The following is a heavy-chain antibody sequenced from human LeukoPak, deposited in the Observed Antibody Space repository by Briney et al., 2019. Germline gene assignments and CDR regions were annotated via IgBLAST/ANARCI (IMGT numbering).Heavy chain of an antibody. D-gene: IGHD2-2*01. J-gene: IGHJ4*02. Sequence: SETLSLTCAVYGGSFSGYYWSWIRQPPGKGLEWIGEINHSGSTNYNPSLKSRVTISVDTSKNQFSLKLSSVTAADTAVYYCARLGGWYALDYWGRGTLVTVSS. CDR1: GGSFSGYY. V-gene: IGHV4-34*01. CDR3: ARLGGWYALDY. CDR2: INHSGST.